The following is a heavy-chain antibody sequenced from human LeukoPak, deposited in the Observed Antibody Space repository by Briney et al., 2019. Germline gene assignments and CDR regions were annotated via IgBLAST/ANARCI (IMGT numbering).Heavy chain of an antibody. D-gene: IGHD2-21*02. V-gene: IGHV1-69*05. CDR1: GGTFSSYA. J-gene: IGHJ6*03. CDR2: IIPIFGTA. CDR3: ARTHIVVATANYYMDV. Sequence: SVKVSCKASGGTFSSYAISWVRQAPGQGLEWMGRIIPIFGTANYAQKFQGRVTITTDESTSTAYMELSSLRSEDTAVYYCARTHIVVATANYYMDVWGKGTTVTVSS.